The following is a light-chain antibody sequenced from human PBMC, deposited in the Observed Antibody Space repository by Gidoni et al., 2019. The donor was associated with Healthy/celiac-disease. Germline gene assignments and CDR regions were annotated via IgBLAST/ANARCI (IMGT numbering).Light chain of an antibody. CDR3: QQRRNWPPFT. CDR1: QSVSSY. J-gene: IGKJ5*01. Sequence: IALTQSPATLSLSQGETVTLPCRASQSVSSYLSWYQPKPGQTPRLLIYDASNRATGIPARFRGRGSGTDFTLTISSLEPEDFAVYYCQQRRNWPPFTFGQGTRLEIK. V-gene: IGKV3-11*01. CDR2: DAS.